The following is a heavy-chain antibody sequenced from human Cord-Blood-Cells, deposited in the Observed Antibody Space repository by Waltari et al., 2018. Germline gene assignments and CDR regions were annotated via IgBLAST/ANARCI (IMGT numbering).Heavy chain of an antibody. V-gene: IGHV1-18*04. CDR3: ARLATTWSYYYYYYMDV. Sequence: QVQLVQSGAEVKKPGASVKVSCKASGYTFTSYGISWVRQAPGQGLEWMGWISAYNGNTNYAQKLQGRVTMTTDTSTSTAYMELRSLRSDDTAVYYCARLATTWSYYYYYYMDVWGKGTTVTVSS. D-gene: IGHD1-7*01. J-gene: IGHJ6*03. CDR1: GYTFTSYG. CDR2: ISAYNGNT.